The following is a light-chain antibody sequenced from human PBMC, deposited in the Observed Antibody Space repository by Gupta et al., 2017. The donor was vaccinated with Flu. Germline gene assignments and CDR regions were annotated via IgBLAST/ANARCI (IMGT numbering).Light chain of an antibody. CDR2: RDS. CDR3: QVWDSNTYVV. J-gene: IGLJ2*01. V-gene: IGLV3-9*01. CDR1: NFDSKK. Sequence: VGNNFDSKKLHWYQQKPGQAPVVVIYRDSNRPSGIPERFSASNSGNTATLTIRRAQVGDEADYYCQVWDSNTYVVFGGGTKLTVL.